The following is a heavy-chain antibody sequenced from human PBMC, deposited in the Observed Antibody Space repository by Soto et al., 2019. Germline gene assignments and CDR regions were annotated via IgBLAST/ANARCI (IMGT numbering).Heavy chain of an antibody. Sequence: SETLSLTCTVSGGSISSYYWSWIRQPPGKGLEWIGYIYYSGSTNYNPSLKGRVTISVDTSKNQFSLKLSSVTAADTAVYYCARDMGYHSYNWFDPWGQGTLVTVSS. CDR2: IYYSGST. J-gene: IGHJ5*02. CDR3: ARDMGYHSYNWFDP. V-gene: IGHV4-59*01. D-gene: IGHD5-18*01. CDR1: GGSISSYY.